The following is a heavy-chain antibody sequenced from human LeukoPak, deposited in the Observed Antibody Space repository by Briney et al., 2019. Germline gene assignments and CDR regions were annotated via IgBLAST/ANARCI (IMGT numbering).Heavy chain of an antibody. J-gene: IGHJ5*02. CDR3: ARELDRLSVWFDP. CDR2: INPNSGGT. Sequence: ASVKVSCKASGYTFTGYYMHWVRQAPGQGLEWMGWINPNSGGTNYAQKFQGRVTMTRDTSINTAYMELSRLRSDDTAVYYCARELDRLSVWFDPWGQGTLVTVSS. V-gene: IGHV1-2*02. D-gene: IGHD1-1*01. CDR1: GYTFTGYY.